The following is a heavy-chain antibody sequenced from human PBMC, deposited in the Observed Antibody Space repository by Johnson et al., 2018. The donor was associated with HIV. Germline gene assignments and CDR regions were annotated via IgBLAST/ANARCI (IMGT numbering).Heavy chain of an antibody. J-gene: IGHJ3*02. CDR2: ISSSGGTK. Sequence: QVQLMESGGGLVKPGGSLRLSCAASGFTFSDFYMTWIRQAPGKGLEWISYISSSGGTKYHADSLRGRFTISRDNSKGSLNLQMNSLRAEDTAVYYCARIVGAHTFDIWGQGTMVTVSS. CDR1: GFTFSDFY. D-gene: IGHD1-26*01. CDR3: ARIVGAHTFDI. V-gene: IGHV3-11*04.